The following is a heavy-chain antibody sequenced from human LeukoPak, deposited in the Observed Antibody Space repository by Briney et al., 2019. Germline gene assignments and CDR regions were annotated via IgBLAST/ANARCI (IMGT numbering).Heavy chain of an antibody. Sequence: ASVKVSCKASGYTFTSYGISWVRQAPGQGLEWMGWISAYNGNTNYAQKLQGRVTMTTDTSTSTAYMELRSLRSDDTAVYYCARDPWGMRKRPLNWFDPWGQGTLVTVSS. CDR2: ISAYNGNT. CDR1: GYTFTSYG. CDR3: ARDPWGMRKRPLNWFDP. D-gene: IGHD3-16*01. V-gene: IGHV1-18*04. J-gene: IGHJ5*02.